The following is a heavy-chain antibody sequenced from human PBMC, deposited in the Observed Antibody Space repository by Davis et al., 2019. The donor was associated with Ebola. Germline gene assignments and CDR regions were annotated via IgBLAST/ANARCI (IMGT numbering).Heavy chain of an antibody. V-gene: IGHV4-30-4*02. J-gene: IGHJ4*02. CDR3: ARGSSSWFFEN. D-gene: IGHD6-13*01. CDR1: GGSISSGDYY. CDR2: IYYSGST. Sequence: PSETLSLTCTVSGGSISSGDYYWSWIRQPPGKGLEWIGYIYYSGSTYYNPSLKSRVTISVDTSKNQFSLKLSSVTAADTALYYCARGSSSWFFENWGQGALVTVSS.